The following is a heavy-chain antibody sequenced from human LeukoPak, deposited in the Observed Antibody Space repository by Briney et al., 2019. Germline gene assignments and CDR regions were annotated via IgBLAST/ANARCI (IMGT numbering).Heavy chain of an antibody. V-gene: IGHV3-21*04. CDR3: ARDNWNLDY. CDR2: ISSSGSTI. J-gene: IGHJ4*02. CDR1: GFTFSSYS. D-gene: IGHD1-20*01. Sequence: PGGSLRLSCAASGFTFSSYSMNWVRQAPGKGLEWVSSISSSGSTIYYADSVKGRFTISRDNAKNSLYLQMNSLRAEDTAVYYRARDNWNLDYWGQGTLVTVSS.